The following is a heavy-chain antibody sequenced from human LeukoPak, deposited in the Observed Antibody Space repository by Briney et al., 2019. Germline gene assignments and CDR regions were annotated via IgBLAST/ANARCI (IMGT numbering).Heavy chain of an antibody. V-gene: IGHV5-51*01. J-gene: IGHJ4*02. Sequence: GESLKFSCKGSGYSFTSYWIGWVRQMPGKGLEWMGIIYPGDSDTRYSPSFQGQVTISADKSISTAYLQWSSLKASDTAMYYCARRPAYSGSLYYFDYWGQGTLVTVSS. CDR1: GYSFTSYW. CDR2: IYPGDSDT. CDR3: ARRPAYSGSLYYFDY. D-gene: IGHD1-26*01.